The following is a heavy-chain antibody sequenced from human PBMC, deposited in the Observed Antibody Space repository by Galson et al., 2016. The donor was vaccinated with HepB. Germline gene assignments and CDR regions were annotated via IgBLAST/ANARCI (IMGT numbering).Heavy chain of an antibody. V-gene: IGHV1-24*01. CDR1: GYTLTELS. J-gene: IGHJ3*02. Sequence: SVKVSCKVSGYTLTELSIHWVRQVLGKGLEWMGGFDPEDGETIYAQKFQGRVTVTEDTSTDTAYMEVGSLRSEDTGVYYCGTPHCSGGRCYPGILDIWGQGTMVIVSS. CDR2: FDPEDGET. CDR3: GTPHCSGGRCYPGILDI. D-gene: IGHD2-15*01.